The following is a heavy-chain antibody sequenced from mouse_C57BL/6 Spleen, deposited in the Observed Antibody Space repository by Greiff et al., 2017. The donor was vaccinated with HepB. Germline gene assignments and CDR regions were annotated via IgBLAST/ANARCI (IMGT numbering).Heavy chain of an antibody. Sequence: VKLMESGAELVKPGASVKISCKASGYAFSSYWMNWVKQRPGKGLEWIGQIYPGDGDTNYNGKFKGKATLTADKSSSTAYMQLSSLTSEDSAVYFCAREYGSSSFDYWGQGTTLTVSS. J-gene: IGHJ2*01. CDR2: IYPGDGDT. CDR3: AREYGSSSFDY. CDR1: GYAFSSYW. V-gene: IGHV1-80*01. D-gene: IGHD1-1*01.